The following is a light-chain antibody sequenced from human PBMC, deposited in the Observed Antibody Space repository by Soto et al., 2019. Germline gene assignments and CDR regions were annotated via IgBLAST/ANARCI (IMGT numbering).Light chain of an antibody. J-gene: IGKJ1*01. V-gene: IGKV1-5*01. CDR2: DAS. Sequence: DIQMTQSPSTLSASIGDRVTITRRASQTISNWLAWYQQKPGKAPKVLIHDASRLESGVPSRFSGSGSGTEFTLTINNLQPDDFAIYYCRQYDSESTFGQGTKVDIK. CDR3: RQYDSEST. CDR1: QTISNW.